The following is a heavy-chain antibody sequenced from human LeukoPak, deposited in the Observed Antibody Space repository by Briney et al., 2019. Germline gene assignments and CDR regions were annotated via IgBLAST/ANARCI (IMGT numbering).Heavy chain of an antibody. V-gene: IGHV3-7*05. D-gene: IGHD3-22*01. J-gene: IGHJ4*02. CDR2: IKEDGSDK. CDR3: AKAYYDSTGSSAY. CDR1: GFTFSSSW. Sequence: GGSLRLSCAASGFTFSSSWMTWLRQTPGKGLEWVAHIKEDGSDKYYVDSVKGGFTISIHNSRNTLSLQMNSLRAEDTAVYYCAKAYYDSTGSSAYWGQGTLVTVSS.